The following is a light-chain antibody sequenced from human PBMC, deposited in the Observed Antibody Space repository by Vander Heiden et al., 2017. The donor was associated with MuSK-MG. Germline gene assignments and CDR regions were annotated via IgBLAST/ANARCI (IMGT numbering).Light chain of an antibody. V-gene: IGLV1-44*01. J-gene: IGLJ3*02. Sequence: QSVLTQPPSASGAPGQGVTVTCSGSSSSIGSNTVTWYQQLPVTAPKLLIYSNNQRPSGGPDRFSGSKSGTSASLAISGLQSEDEADYYCAAWDNSLNGPWVFGGGTKLTGL. CDR2: SNN. CDR1: SSSIGSNT. CDR3: AAWDNSLNGPWV.